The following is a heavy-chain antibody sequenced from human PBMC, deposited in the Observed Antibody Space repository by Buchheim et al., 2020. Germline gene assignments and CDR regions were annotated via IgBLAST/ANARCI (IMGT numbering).Heavy chain of an antibody. D-gene: IGHD2-2*01. CDR3: ARDGTSWTYYYGMDV. V-gene: IGHV3-48*03. CDR2: ISSSGSTI. J-gene: IGHJ6*02. CDR1: GFTFSSYE. Sequence: EVQLVESGGGLVQPGGSLRLSCAASGFTFSSYEMNWVRQAPGKGLEWVSDISSSGSTIYYADSVKGRFSISRENAKNSLYLQMNSLRAEDTAVYYCARDGTSWTYYYGMDVWGQGTT.